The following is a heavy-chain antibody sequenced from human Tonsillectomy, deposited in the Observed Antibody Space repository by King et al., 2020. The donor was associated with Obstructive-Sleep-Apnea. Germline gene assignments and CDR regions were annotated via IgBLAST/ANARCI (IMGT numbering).Heavy chain of an antibody. Sequence: VQLVESGGGLVQPGGSLRLSCAASGFTVSSNYMSWVRQAPGKGLEWVSVIDSGGSTYYADSVKGRFTISRDHSKNTLHLQMNSLGAEDTAVYYCARAPLFSSGSRYYFDYWGQGTLVTVSS. CDR3: ARAPLFSSGSRYYFDY. J-gene: IGHJ4*02. CDR1: GFTVSSNY. CDR2: IDSGGST. V-gene: IGHV3-66*01. D-gene: IGHD6-19*01.